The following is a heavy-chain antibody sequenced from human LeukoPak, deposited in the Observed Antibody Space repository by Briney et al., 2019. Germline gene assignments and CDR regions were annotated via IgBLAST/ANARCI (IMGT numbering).Heavy chain of an antibody. J-gene: IGHJ4*02. CDR1: GGSISSGSYY. CDR2: IYTSGST. CDR3: ARDFVRGSYSFDY. Sequence: SETLSLTCTVSGGSISSGSYYWSWIRQPAGKGLEWIGRIYTSGSTNYNPSLKSRVTISVDTSKNQFSLKLSSVTAADTAVYYCARDFVRGSYSFDYWGQGTLVTVSS. D-gene: IGHD1-26*01. V-gene: IGHV4-61*02.